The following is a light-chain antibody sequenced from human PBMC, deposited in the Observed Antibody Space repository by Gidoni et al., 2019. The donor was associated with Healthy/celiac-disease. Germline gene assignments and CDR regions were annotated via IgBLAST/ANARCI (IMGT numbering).Light chain of an antibody. J-gene: IGKJ1*01. CDR2: GAS. Sequence: DIVLTQSPGTLSLSPGERATLSCRASQSVSSSYLAWYPQKPGQAPRLLIYGASSRATGIPDRFSGSGSGTDFTLTISRLEPEDFAVYYCQQYGSSPWTFGQXTKVEIK. V-gene: IGKV3-20*01. CDR3: QQYGSSPWT. CDR1: QSVSSSY.